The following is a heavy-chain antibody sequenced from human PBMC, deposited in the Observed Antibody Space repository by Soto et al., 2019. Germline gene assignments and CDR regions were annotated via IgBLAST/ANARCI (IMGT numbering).Heavy chain of an antibody. CDR3: ARVGGGSYSTTYYYYGMDV. J-gene: IGHJ6*02. Sequence: PSETKSLTSSVADGYIIGLGGRWIRKKTRKGLEWIGYIYYSGSTNYNPSLKSRVTISVDTSKNQFSLKLSSVTAADTAVYYCARVGGGSYSTTYYYYGMDVWGQGTTVTVSS. D-gene: IGHD1-26*01. CDR2: IYYSGST. V-gene: IGHV4-59*11. CDR1: DGYIIGLG.